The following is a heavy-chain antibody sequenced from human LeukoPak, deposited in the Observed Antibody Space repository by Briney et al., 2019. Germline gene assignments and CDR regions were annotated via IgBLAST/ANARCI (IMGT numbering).Heavy chain of an antibody. CDR3: AKTRVVGAGNFDS. D-gene: IGHD1-26*01. J-gene: IGHJ4*02. V-gene: IGHV3-30*18. CDR1: VFTFSNFG. CDR2: ISYDGSSK. Sequence: GGSLRLSCAPSVFTFSNFGMHWVRQAPGKGLEWVAVISYDGSSKDYADSVNGRFTIFRDNYINTLFLQMNSLRAEDTAVYFCAKTRVVGAGNFDSWGQGTLVTVSS.